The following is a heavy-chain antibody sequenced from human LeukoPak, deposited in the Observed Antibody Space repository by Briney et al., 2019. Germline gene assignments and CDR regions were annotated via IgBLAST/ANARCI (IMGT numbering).Heavy chain of an antibody. J-gene: IGHJ6*03. CDR1: GFTFSAYS. CDR2: ITSGDFV. V-gene: IGHV3-69-1*01. D-gene: IGHD3-10*01. CDR3: ARGGFNMVRGVITPSNSYFYYMDI. Sequence: PGGSLRLSCAASGFTFSAYSMNWVRQAPGKGLEWVSSITSGDFVYFADSLKGRFTISRDNGKSSLYLQMNSLRAEDTAVYYCARGGFNMVRGVITPSNSYFYYMDIWGKGTTVTVSS.